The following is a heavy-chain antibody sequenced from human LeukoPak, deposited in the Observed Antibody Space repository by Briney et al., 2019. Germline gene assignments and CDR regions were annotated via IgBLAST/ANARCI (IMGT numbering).Heavy chain of an antibody. V-gene: IGHV3-21*01. CDR2: ISSSSSYI. D-gene: IGHD2-15*01. J-gene: IGHJ3*02. CDR1: GFTFISYS. Sequence: GGSLRLSCAASGFTFISYSMNWVRQAPGKGLERVSSISSSSSYIYYAYSVKGRFTISRDNAKNSLYLQMNSLRAEDTAVYYCARDYCSGGSCYRNDAFDIWGQGTMVTVSS. CDR3: ARDYCSGGSCYRNDAFDI.